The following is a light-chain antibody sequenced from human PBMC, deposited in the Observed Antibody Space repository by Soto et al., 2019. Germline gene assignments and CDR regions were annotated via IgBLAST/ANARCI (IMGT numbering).Light chain of an antibody. CDR1: DIGSKG. CDR3: QVWDSGSSHVV. CDR2: SDT. V-gene: IGLV3-21*01. Sequence: SYELTQPPSVSVAPGKTASISCGENDIGSKGVHWYQQKPGQAPVLVIYSDTDLPPVIPERFSGSNSANLATLTISRVEAGDEADYYCQVWDSGSSHVVFGGGTKHTVL. J-gene: IGLJ2*01.